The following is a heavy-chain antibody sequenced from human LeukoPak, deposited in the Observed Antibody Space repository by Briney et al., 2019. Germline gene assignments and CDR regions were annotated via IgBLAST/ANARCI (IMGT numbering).Heavy chain of an antibody. J-gene: IGHJ3*02. CDR2: ISSSSSTL. V-gene: IGHV3-48*02. CDR3: ARDGRPFDI. Sequence: GGSLRLSCAASEFTFSSYSMSWVRQAPGKGLEWVAYISSSSSTLHYADPVKGRFTISRDNAKNSLYLQMNSLRDEDTAVYYCARDGRPFDIWGQGTMVTVSS. CDR1: EFTFSSYS.